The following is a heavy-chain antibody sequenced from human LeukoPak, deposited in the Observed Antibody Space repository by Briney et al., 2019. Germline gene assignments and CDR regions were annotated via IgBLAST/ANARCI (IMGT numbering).Heavy chain of an antibody. D-gene: IGHD3-16*01. CDR1: GFTLSSYW. Sequence: GGSLRLSCAASGFTLSSYWMSWVRQAPGKGLEWVANIKQDGSEKYYVDSVKGRFTISRDNAKNSLYLQMNSLRAEDTAVYYCARGLAEFDYWGQGTLVTVSS. CDR3: ARGLAEFDY. CDR2: IKQDGSEK. V-gene: IGHV3-7*01. J-gene: IGHJ4*02.